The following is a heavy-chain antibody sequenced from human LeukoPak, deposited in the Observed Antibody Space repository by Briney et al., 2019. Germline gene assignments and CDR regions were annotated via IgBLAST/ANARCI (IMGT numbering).Heavy chain of an antibody. CDR2: INDSGST. D-gene: IGHD4-23*01. Sequence: SETLSLTCGVYGGSFSGYYWSWIRQPPGKGLEWIGEINDSGSTNYNPSLKSRATISADTSKNQFSLNLSSVTAADTAVYHCARHMLGGKRSFDSWGQGTLVTVSS. V-gene: IGHV4-34*01. CDR3: ARHMLGGKRSFDS. J-gene: IGHJ4*02. CDR1: GGSFSGYY.